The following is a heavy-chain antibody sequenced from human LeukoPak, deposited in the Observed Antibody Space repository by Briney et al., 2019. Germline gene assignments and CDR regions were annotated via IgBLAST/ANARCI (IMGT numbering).Heavy chain of an antibody. CDR2: INPSDGKT. CDR3: ARGPYYYDSGRPKTGYFDY. V-gene: IGHV1-46*01. D-gene: IGHD3-22*01. J-gene: IGHJ4*02. Sequence: ASVKVSCKASGYTFTNYYMHWVRQAPGQGLEWMGIINPSDGKTSYAQKFQGRVTMTRDTSTSTVYMELSSLRSEDTAVYYCARGPYYYDSGRPKTGYFDYWGQGTLVTVSS. CDR1: GYTFTNYY.